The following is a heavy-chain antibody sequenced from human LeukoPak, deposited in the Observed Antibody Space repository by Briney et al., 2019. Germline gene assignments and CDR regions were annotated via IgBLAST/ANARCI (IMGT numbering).Heavy chain of an antibody. V-gene: IGHV4-59*01. Sequence: PSETLSLTCTVSDDDDSLSSYSWNWIRQPPGKGLEWIGYIYDSGSTNYNPSLKSRVTISVDTSKNQFSLKLSSVTAADTAVYYCARAENEAAEYWGQGTLVTVSS. CDR3: ARAENEAAEY. J-gene: IGHJ4*02. D-gene: IGHD6-13*01. CDR2: IYDSGST. CDR1: DDDDSLSSYS.